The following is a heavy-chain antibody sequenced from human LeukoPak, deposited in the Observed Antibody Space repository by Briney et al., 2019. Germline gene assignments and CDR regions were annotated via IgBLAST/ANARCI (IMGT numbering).Heavy chain of an antibody. V-gene: IGHV1-8*01. CDR3: ARRRPLGGLTGYRRRNWFDP. CDR2: MNPNSGNT. D-gene: IGHD3-9*01. Sequence: ASVKVSCKASGYTFTSYDINWVRQATGQGLEWMGWMNPNSGNTGYAQKFQGRVTMTRNTSISTAYMELSSLRSEDTAVYYCARRRPLGGLTGYRRRNWFDPWGQGTLVTVSS. J-gene: IGHJ5*02. CDR1: GYTFTSYD.